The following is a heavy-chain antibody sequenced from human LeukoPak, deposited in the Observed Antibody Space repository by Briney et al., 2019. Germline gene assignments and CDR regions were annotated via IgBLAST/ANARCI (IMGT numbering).Heavy chain of an antibody. CDR3: ARDYGQLVNFCYYYYMDV. J-gene: IGHJ6*03. D-gene: IGHD6-6*01. V-gene: IGHV1-2*02. Sequence: GASVKVSCKASGYTFTGYYMHWVRQAPGQGLEWMGWINPNSGGTNYAQKFQGRVTMTRDTSISTAYMELSRLRSDDTAVYYCARDYGQLVNFCYYYYMDVWGKGTTVTVSS. CDR1: GYTFTGYY. CDR2: INPNSGGT.